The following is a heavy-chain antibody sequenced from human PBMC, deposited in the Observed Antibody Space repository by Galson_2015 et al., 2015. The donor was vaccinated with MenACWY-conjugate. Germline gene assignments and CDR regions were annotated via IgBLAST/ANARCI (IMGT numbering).Heavy chain of an antibody. J-gene: IGHJ4*02. Sequence: SLRLSCAASGLSFSNYWMHWVRQAPGKGLVWVSRINSDGTTTNYADSVKGRFTISRDNAKNTLYLQMNSLRAEDTAVYYCARRTLSGVYYYCDSWGQGTLVTVSS. CDR2: INSDGTTT. D-gene: IGHD5/OR15-5a*01. CDR1: GLSFSNYW. CDR3: ARRTLSGVYYYCDS. V-gene: IGHV3-74*01.